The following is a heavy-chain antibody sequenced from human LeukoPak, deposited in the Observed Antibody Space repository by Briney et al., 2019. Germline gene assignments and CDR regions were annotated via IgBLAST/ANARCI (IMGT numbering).Heavy chain of an antibody. V-gene: IGHV1-69*04. CDR2: IIPILGIA. CDR1: RGTFISYA. J-gene: IGHJ3*02. Sequence: ASGKVSCKPARGTFISYAISWVRQAARQGLEWMGRIIPILGIANYAQKFQGRVTITADKSTSTAYMELSSLRSEDTAVYYCARVGTMVVAATSRFGDAFDIWGQGTMVTVSS. D-gene: IGHD2-15*01. CDR3: ARVGTMVVAATSRFGDAFDI.